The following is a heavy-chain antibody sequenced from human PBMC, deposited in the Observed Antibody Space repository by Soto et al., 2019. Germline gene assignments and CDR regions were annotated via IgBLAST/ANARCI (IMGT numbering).Heavy chain of an antibody. J-gene: IGHJ6*02. CDR1: GGSFCEYY. CDR3: ARGRVLRFLECLGSSGYGMDV. V-gene: IGHV4-34*01. D-gene: IGHD3-3*01. Sequence: PSDTMSLTCAVYGGSFCEYYGSSFRQPPGKGRGWIEEINHSGSTNYNPSLKSRVTISVDTSKNQFSLKLSSVTGADTAVYYCARGRVLRFLECLGSSGYGMDVWGQGTTVTVSS. CDR2: INHSGST.